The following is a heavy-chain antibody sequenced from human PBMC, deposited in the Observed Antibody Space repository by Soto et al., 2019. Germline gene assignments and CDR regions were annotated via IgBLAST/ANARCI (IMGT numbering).Heavy chain of an antibody. CDR1: GGTFSSYA. J-gene: IGHJ6*02. D-gene: IGHD3-22*01. Sequence: SVKVSCKASGGTFSSYAISWVRQAPGQGLEWMGGIIPIFGTANYAQKFQGRVTITADKSTSTAYMELSSLRSEDTAVYYCARSITMIVVVYYYYGMDVWGQGTTVTVSS. CDR2: IIPIFGTA. CDR3: ARSITMIVVVYYYYGMDV. V-gene: IGHV1-69*06.